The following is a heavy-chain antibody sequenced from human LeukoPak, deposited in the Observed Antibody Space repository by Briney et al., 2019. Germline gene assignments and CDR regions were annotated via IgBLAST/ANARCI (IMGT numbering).Heavy chain of an antibody. CDR1: GYTLTELS. V-gene: IGHV1-24*01. Sequence: ASVKVSCKVSGYTLTELSMHWVRQAPGKGLEWMGGFDPEDGETIYAQKFQGRVTMTGDTSTDTAYMELSSLRSEDTAVYYCATRPPSGFPPYGMDVWGKGTTVTVSS. CDR3: ATRPPSGFPPYGMDV. J-gene: IGHJ6*04. CDR2: FDPEDGET. D-gene: IGHD5-12*01.